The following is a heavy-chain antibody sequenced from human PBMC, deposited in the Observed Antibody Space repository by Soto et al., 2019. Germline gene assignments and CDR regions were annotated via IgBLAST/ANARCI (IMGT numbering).Heavy chain of an antibody. J-gene: IGHJ4*02. CDR2: INPNSGGT. CDR3: ARDRTPIVVVPAATFDD. Sequence: ASVKVSCKASGYTFTGYYMHWVRQAPGQGLEWMGWINPNSGGTNYAQKFQGWVTMTRDTSISTAYMELSRLRSDDTAVYYCARDRTPIVVVPAATFDDWGQGTLVTVSS. CDR1: GYTFTGYY. D-gene: IGHD2-2*01. V-gene: IGHV1-2*04.